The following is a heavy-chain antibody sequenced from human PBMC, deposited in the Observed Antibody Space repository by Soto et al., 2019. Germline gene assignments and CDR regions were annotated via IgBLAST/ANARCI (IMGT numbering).Heavy chain of an antibody. Sequence: EVQLVESGGGLVQPGGSLRLSCAASGFTFSSYWMSWVRQAPGKGLEWVANIKQDGSEKYYVDSVKGRFTISRDNAKNSLYLQMNSLRAEDTAVYYCARVPYYDFWSGYYFDYWGQGTLITVSS. CDR1: GFTFSSYW. D-gene: IGHD3-3*01. J-gene: IGHJ4*02. CDR2: IKQDGSEK. CDR3: ARVPYYDFWSGYYFDY. V-gene: IGHV3-7*01.